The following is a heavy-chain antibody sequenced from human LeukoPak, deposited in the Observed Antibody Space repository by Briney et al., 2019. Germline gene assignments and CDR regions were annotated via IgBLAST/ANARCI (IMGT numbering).Heavy chain of an antibody. V-gene: IGHV4-39*02. CDR2: IYYSGAT. J-gene: IGHJ4*02. Sequence: SETLSLSCTVSGDSISDSRYHWGWLRQPPGMGLEWSVSIYYSGATYYNPSLKSRVTISVDTSRNHFSLKLSSVTAADTAVYHCAREIVSSVESWGQGSLVTVSS. CDR1: GDSISDSRYH. CDR3: AREIVSSVES. D-gene: IGHD6-6*01.